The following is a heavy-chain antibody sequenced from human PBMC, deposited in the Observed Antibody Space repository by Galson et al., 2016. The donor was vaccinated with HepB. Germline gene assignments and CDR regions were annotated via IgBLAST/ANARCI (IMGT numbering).Heavy chain of an antibody. CDR2: IDWADGK. V-gene: IGHV2-70*11. CDR1: GFSLSTGGMG. Sequence: PALVKPTQTLTLTCTFSGFSLSTGGMGLSWIRQPPGKALEWLARIDWADGKYYSTSLKTRLTISKDTSKNQVVLRMTNMDPVDTATYYCARRQTAYCISTSGYALDFWGQGTLVTVSS. CDR3: ARRQTAYCISTSGYALDF. J-gene: IGHJ4*02. D-gene: IGHD2-2*01.